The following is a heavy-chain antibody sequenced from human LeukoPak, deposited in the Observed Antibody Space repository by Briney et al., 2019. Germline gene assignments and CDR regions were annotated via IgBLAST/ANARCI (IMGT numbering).Heavy chain of an antibody. CDR1: GGSFSGYY. D-gene: IGHD6-19*01. Sequence: SETLSLTCAVYGGSFSGYYWSWIRQPPGKGLEWIGEINHSGSTNYNPSLKSRVTISVDTSKNQFSLKLSSVTAADTAVYYCARVSPYSSAWYYFDYWGQGTLVTVSS. J-gene: IGHJ4*02. V-gene: IGHV4-34*01. CDR3: ARVSPYSSAWYYFDY. CDR2: INHSGST.